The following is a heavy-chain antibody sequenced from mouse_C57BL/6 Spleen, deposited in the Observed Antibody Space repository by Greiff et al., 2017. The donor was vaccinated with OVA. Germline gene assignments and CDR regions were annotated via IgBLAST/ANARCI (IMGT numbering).Heavy chain of an antibody. CDR2: IYPGGGYT. V-gene: IGHV1-63*01. D-gene: IGHD1-1*01. J-gene: IGHJ1*03. Sequence: VQLQQSGAELVRPGTSVKMSCKASGYTFTNYWIGWAKQRPGHGLEWIGDIYPGGGYTNYNEKFKGKATLTADKSSSTAYMQFSSLTSEDSAIYYCARSELLREVYWYFDVWGTGTTVTVSS. CDR3: ARSELLREVYWYFDV. CDR1: GYTFTNYW.